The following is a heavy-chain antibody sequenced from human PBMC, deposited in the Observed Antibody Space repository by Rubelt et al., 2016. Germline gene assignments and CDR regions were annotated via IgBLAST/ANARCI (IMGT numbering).Heavy chain of an antibody. V-gene: IGHV1-24*01. CDR3: ATIGLEWLLEDY. CDR2: FDPEDGET. Sequence: QVQLVQSGAEVKKPGASVKVSCKVSGYTLTELSMHWVRQAPGKGLEWMGGFDPEDGETIYAQKFQGSVTMTVDTSTDTAYMELSSLRSEDTAVYYCATIGLEWLLEDYWGQGTLVTVSS. CDR1: GYTLTELS. J-gene: IGHJ4*02. D-gene: IGHD3-3*01.